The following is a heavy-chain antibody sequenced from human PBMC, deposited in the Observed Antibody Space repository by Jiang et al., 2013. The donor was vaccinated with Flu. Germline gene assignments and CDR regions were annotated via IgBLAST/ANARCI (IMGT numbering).Heavy chain of an antibody. CDR3: ARGQKVRQWRGKGEYFQH. D-gene: IGHD6-19*01. CDR1: GGSFSGYY. V-gene: IGHV4-34*01. J-gene: IGHJ1*01. CDR2: INHSGST. Sequence: LLKPSETLSLTCAVYGGSFSGYYWSWIRQPPGKGLEWIGEINHSGSTNYNPSPKSRVTISVDTSKNQFSLKLSSVTAADTAVYYCARGQKVRQWRGKGEYFQHWGQGTLVTVSS.